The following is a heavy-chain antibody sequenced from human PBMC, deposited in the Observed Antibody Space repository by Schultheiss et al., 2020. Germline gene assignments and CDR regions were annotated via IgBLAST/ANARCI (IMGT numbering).Heavy chain of an antibody. Sequence: ASVKVSCKASGYTFTSYDINWVRQATGQGLEWMGWINTNTGNPTYAQGFTGRFVFSLDTSVSTAYLQISSLKAEDTAVYYCARDGPDYYYYMDVWGKGTTVTVSS. J-gene: IGHJ6*03. CDR3: ARDGPDYYYYMDV. V-gene: IGHV7-4-1*02. CDR1: GYTFTSYD. CDR2: INTNTGNP.